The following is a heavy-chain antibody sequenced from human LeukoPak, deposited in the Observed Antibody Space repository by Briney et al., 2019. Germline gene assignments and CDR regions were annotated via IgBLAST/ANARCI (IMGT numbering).Heavy chain of an antibody. CDR3: ATGMGEERYSSGWYNYYYYGMDV. J-gene: IGHJ6*02. CDR2: IYPGDSDT. D-gene: IGHD6-19*01. V-gene: IGHV5-51*01. Sequence: GESLKISCKGSGYNFTSYWIGWVRQMAGKGLEWMGIIYPGDSDTRYSPSFQGQVTISADKSISTAYLQWSSLKASDTAMYYCATGMGEERYSSGWYNYYYYGMDVWGQGTTVTVSS. CDR1: GYNFTSYW.